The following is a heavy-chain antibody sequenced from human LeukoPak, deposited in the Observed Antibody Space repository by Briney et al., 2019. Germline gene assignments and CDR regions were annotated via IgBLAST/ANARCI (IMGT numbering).Heavy chain of an antibody. CDR3: ARHIAAAGDPLDY. CDR1: GGSIRSGSHY. J-gene: IGHJ4*02. D-gene: IGHD6-13*01. CDR2: IYTSGST. V-gene: IGHV4-61*09. Sequence: PSQTLSLTCTVSGGSIRSGSHYWSWIRQPAGKGLEWIGHIYTSGSTNYNPSLKSRVTISVDTSKNQFSLKLSSVTAADTAVYYCARHIAAAGDPLDYWGQGTLVTVSS.